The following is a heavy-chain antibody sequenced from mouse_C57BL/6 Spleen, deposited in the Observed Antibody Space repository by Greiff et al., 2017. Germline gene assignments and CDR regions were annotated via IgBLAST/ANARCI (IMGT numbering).Heavy chain of an antibody. CDR2: IDPSDSYT. Sequence: QVQLQQPGAELVMPGASVKLSCKASGYTFTSYWMHWVKQRPGQGLEWIGEIDPSDSYTNSNQKFKGKSTLTVDQPSSTAYMKLSSLTSEDSAVYYCARPAYGSPFAYWGQGTLVTVSA. CDR3: ARPAYGSPFAY. CDR1: GYTFTSYW. J-gene: IGHJ3*01. D-gene: IGHD1-1*01. V-gene: IGHV1-69*01.